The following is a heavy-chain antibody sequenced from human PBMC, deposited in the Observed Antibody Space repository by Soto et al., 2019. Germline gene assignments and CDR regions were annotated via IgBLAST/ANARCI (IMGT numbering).Heavy chain of an antibody. D-gene: IGHD2-15*01. Sequence: SETLSLTCTVSGGSISSYYWSWIRQPPGKGLEWIGYIYYSGSTNYNPSLKSRVTVSVDTSKNQFSLKLSSVTAADTAVYYCARVGCSGGRCGGGMDVWGQGTTVTVSS. CDR1: GGSISSYY. CDR2: IYYSGST. CDR3: ARVGCSGGRCGGGMDV. J-gene: IGHJ6*02. V-gene: IGHV4-59*01.